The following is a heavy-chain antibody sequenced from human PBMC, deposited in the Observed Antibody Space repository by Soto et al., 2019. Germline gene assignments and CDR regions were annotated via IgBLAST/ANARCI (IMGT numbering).Heavy chain of an antibody. Sequence: GESLKISCKGSGYSFTSYWIGWVRQMPGKGLEWMGIIYPGDSDNRYSPSFQGQVTISADKSISTAYLQWSSLKASDTAMYYCARHSEGSDRNYGMDVWGQGTTVTVSS. J-gene: IGHJ6*02. CDR2: IYPGDSDN. V-gene: IGHV5-51*01. CDR1: GYSFTSYW. CDR3: ARHSEGSDRNYGMDV.